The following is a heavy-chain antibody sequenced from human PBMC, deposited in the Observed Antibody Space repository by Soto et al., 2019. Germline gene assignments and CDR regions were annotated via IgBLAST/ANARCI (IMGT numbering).Heavy chain of an antibody. CDR3: ARSRGWDCSGGSCYSDYYYYVDV. Sequence: ASETLSLTCTVSGGSISSYYWSWIRQPPGKGLEWIGYIYYSGSTNYNPSLKSRVTISVDTSKNQFSLKLSSVTAADTAVYYCARSRGWDCSGGSCYSDYYYYVDVWGKGTTVTVSS. J-gene: IGHJ6*03. D-gene: IGHD2-15*01. V-gene: IGHV4-59*08. CDR2: IYYSGST. CDR1: GGSISSYY.